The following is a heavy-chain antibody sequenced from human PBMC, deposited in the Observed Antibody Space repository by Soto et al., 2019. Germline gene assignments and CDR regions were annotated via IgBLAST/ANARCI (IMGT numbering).Heavy chain of an antibody. V-gene: IGHV3-15*07. CDR1: GFTFSNAW. J-gene: IGHJ6*02. D-gene: IGHD1-26*01. CDR2: IKSKTDGGTT. CDR3: TTDHSGSYSAYYYYYGMDV. Sequence: GGSLRLSCAASGFTFSNAWMNWVRQAPGKGLEWVGRIKSKTDGGTTDYAAPVKGRFTISRDDSKNTLYLQMNSLKTEDTAVYYCTTDHSGSYSAYYYYYGMDVWGQGTTVTVSS.